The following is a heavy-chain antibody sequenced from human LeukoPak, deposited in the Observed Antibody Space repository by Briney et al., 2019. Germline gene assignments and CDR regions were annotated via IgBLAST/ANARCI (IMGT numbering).Heavy chain of an antibody. J-gene: IGHJ4*02. CDR3: AREHISGWYAIDY. V-gene: IGHV3-11*05. CDR1: GFTFSDYY. D-gene: IGHD6-19*01. Sequence: TGGSLRLSCAASGFTFSDYYMSWIRQAPGKGLEWVSYISSSSSYTNYADSVKGRFTISRDNAKNSLCLQMNSLRAEDTAVYYCAREHISGWYAIDYWGQGTLVTVSS. CDR2: ISSSSSYT.